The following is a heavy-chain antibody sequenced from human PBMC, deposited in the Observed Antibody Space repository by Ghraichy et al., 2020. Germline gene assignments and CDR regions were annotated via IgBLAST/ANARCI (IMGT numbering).Heavy chain of an antibody. J-gene: IGHJ4*02. V-gene: IGHV3-48*04. Sequence: GGSLRLSCAASGFTLSPYSMNSFRQAPGKGLEWLSYIDGPSNIIYYADSVRGRFTISRDNAENSLYLQMSSLRAEDTAVYYCTRDNWRRDDYWGQGTLVTVSS. D-gene: IGHD3-3*01. CDR1: GFTLSPYS. CDR3: TRDNWRRDDY. CDR2: IDGPSNII.